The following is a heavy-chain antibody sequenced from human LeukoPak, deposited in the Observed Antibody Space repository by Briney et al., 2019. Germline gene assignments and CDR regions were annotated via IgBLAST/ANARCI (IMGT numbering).Heavy chain of an antibody. CDR3: ARSPAAGTMDY. Sequence: GGSLRLSCAASGFTFSSYSMNWVRQAPGKGLEWVSSISSSSSYIYYADSVKGRFTISRDNAKNSLYLQMNSLRAEDTAVYYCARSPAAGTMDYWGQGTLATVSS. J-gene: IGHJ4*02. CDR2: ISSSSSYI. D-gene: IGHD6-13*01. CDR1: GFTFSSYS. V-gene: IGHV3-21*01.